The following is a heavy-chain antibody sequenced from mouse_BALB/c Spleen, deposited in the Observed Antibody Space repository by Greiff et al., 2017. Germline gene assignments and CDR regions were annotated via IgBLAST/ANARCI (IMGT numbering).Heavy chain of an antibody. CDR3: ARSVRYDSYAMDD. CDR2: INPYNDGT. CDR1: GYTFTSYV. D-gene: IGHD2-12*01. J-gene: IGHJ4*01. Sequence: VHVKQSGPELVKPGASVKMSCKASGYTFTSYVMHWVKQKPGQGLEWIGYINPYNDGTKYNEKFKGKATLTSDKSSSTAYMELSSLTSEDSAVYYCARSVRYDSYAMDDWGQGTAVTVSS. V-gene: IGHV1-14*01.